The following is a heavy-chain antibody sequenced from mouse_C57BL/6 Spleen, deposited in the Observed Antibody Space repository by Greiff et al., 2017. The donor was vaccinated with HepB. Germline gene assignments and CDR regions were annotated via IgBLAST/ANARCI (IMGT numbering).Heavy chain of an antibody. D-gene: IGHD2-5*01. CDR2: IDPEDGDT. CDR1: GFNIKDYY. CDR3: TPDSNYYAMDY. V-gene: IGHV14-1*01. Sequence: VQLQQSGAELVRPGASVKLSCTASGFNIKDYYMHWVKQRPEQGLEWIGRIDPEDGDTEYAPKFQGKATMTADTSSNTAYLQLSSLTSEDTAVDYCTPDSNYYAMDYWGQGTSVTVSS. J-gene: IGHJ4*01.